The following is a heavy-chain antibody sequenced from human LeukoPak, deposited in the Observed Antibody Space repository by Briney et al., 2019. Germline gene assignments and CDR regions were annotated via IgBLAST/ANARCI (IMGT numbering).Heavy chain of an antibody. CDR3: ARADRYHYYLDV. V-gene: IGHV1-69*05. Sequence: SVKVSCKASGGTFSSYSITWVRQAPGQGLEWMGGIMPLFNTANYAQQFQGRVTITTDESTSTAYMELSSLRFEDTAMYYCARADRYHYYLDVWGKGTTVTVSS. J-gene: IGHJ6*03. CDR2: IMPLFNTA. CDR1: GGTFSSYS.